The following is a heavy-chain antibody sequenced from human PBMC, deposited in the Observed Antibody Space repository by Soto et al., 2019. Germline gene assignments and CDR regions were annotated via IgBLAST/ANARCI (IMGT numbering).Heavy chain of an antibody. CDR1: GGSISSGGYY. CDR2: IYYTGST. CDR3: ATIRRFDDYTVDY. D-gene: IGHD4-4*01. Sequence: QVQLQESGPGLVKPSQTLSLTCTVSGGSISSGGYYWSWIRQHPGKGLEWIGYIYYTGSTYYNPSLKSRVTISGDTSKNQFSLKLSSVTAADTAVYYCATIRRFDDYTVDYWGQGTLVTVSP. J-gene: IGHJ4*02. V-gene: IGHV4-31*03.